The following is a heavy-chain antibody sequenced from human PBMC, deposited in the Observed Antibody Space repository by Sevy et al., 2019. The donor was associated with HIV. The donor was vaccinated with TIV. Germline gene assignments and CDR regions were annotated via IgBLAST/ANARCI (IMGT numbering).Heavy chain of an antibody. V-gene: IGHV3-30*14. CDR2: XXXXXXSR. CDR3: AXXXGSGXYYXLXXXX. D-gene: IGHD1-26*01. CDR1: XXXXXXYX. Sequence: GGSLRLSCAXSXXXXXXYXMHWXXXXPGKXXEWXAVXXXXXXSRYYADSMKGRFTISRDNSRHYLYLQMSGLXXXDTAVYYCAXXXGSGXYYXLXXXXWGQGSLVTVSX. J-gene: IGHJ4*02.